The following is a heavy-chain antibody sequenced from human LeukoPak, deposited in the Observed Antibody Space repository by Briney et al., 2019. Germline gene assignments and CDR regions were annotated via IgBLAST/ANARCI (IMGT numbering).Heavy chain of an antibody. V-gene: IGHV3-30*19. CDR1: GFIFSSYG. J-gene: IGHJ3*02. Sequence: PGGSLRLSCAASGFIFSSYGIHWVRQAPGKGLEWVAVISYDGSNKYYADSVKGRFTISRDNSKNTLYLQMNSLRAEDTAVYYCARGVGIAVAGTANDAFDIWGQGTMVTVSS. CDR2: ISYDGSNK. D-gene: IGHD6-19*01. CDR3: ARGVGIAVAGTANDAFDI.